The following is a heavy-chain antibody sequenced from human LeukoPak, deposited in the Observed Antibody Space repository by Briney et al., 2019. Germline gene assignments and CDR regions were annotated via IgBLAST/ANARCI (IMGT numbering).Heavy chain of an antibody. J-gene: IGHJ5*02. CDR3: ARDPWLVFNSNWFDP. V-gene: IGHV1-18*01. Sequence: ASVKVSCKASGYTFTTYGISWVRQAPGQGLEWMGWISAYNGNTNYAQKLQGRVTMTTDTSTSTAYMELRSLRSDDTAVYYCARDPWLVFNSNWFDPWGQGTLVTVSS. D-gene: IGHD6-19*01. CDR2: ISAYNGNT. CDR1: GYTFTTYG.